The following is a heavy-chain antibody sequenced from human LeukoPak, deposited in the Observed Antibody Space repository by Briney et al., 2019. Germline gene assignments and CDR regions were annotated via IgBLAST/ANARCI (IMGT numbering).Heavy chain of an antibody. D-gene: IGHD5-24*01. CDR3: ARDYLGPERWLHNDYFDY. CDR2: INSDGSST. Sequence: PGGSLRLSCAASGFTFSSYWMHWVRQAPGKGLVWVSRINSDGSSTSYADSVKGRFTISRDNAKNTLYPQMNSLRAEDTAVYYCARDYLGPERWLHNDYFDYWGQGTLVTVSS. J-gene: IGHJ4*02. V-gene: IGHV3-74*01. CDR1: GFTFSSYW.